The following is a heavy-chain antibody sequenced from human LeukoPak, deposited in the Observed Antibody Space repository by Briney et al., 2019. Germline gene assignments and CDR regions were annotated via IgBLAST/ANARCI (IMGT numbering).Heavy chain of an antibody. CDR3: AKDHYYDSSGYLFDY. V-gene: IGHV3-30*02. CDR2: MQYDGSVE. Sequence: GGSLRLSCVASGFSFSNYGTHWVRQAPGKGLEWVTFMQYDGSVEFYADSVKGRFTISRDNSKNTLYLQMNSLRAEDTAVYYCAKDHYYDSSGYLFDYWGQGTLVTVSS. D-gene: IGHD3-22*01. J-gene: IGHJ4*02. CDR1: GFSFSNYG.